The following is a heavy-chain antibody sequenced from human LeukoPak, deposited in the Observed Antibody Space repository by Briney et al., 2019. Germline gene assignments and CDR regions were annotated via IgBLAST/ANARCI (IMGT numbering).Heavy chain of an antibody. D-gene: IGHD3-22*01. CDR1: GGSISSYY. J-gene: IGHJ6*02. CDR2: IYYSGST. Sequence: SETLSLTCTVSGGSISSYYWSWIRQPPGKGLEWIGHIYYSGSTNYNPSLKSRVTISVHASKNQFSLKLSSVTAADTAVYYCARQPYYYDSSGYYYSYYYYGMDVWGQGTTVTVSS. CDR3: ARQPYYYDSSGYYYSYYYYGMDV. V-gene: IGHV4-59*08.